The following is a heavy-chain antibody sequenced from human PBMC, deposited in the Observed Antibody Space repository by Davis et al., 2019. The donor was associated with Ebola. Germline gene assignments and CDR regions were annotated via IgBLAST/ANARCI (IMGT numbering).Heavy chain of an antibody. J-gene: IGHJ6*02. D-gene: IGHD6-6*01. CDR3: ARLAARGTNYYYYGMDV. Sequence: SETLSLTCTVSGGSISSYYWSWIRQPPGKGLEWIGYIYYSGSTNYNPSLKSRVTISVDTSKNQFSLKLSSVTAADTAVYYCARLAARGTNYYYYGMDVWGQGTTVTVSS. CDR2: IYYSGST. CDR1: GGSISSYY. V-gene: IGHV4-59*08.